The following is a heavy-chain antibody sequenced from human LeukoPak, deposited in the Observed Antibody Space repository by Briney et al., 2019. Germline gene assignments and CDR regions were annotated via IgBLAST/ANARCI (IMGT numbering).Heavy chain of an antibody. CDR1: GFTFSSYS. J-gene: IGHJ4*02. CDR2: ISTSSGTI. D-gene: IGHD5-12*01. Sequence: PGGSLRLSCAASGFTFSSYSMNWVRQAPGKGLEWISYISTSSGTIYYADSVKGRFTISRDNAKNSLYLQMNSLRDDDTAVYYYARRYSAYNFDYWGQGTLVTVSS. CDR3: ARRYSAYNFDY. V-gene: IGHV3-48*02.